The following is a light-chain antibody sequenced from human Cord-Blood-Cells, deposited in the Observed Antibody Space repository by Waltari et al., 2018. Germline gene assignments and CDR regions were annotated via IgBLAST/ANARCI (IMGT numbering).Light chain of an antibody. CDR2: EVS. Sequence: QSALTQPPSASGSPGQSVTISCTGTSSDVGGYNYVSWYQQHPGNAPKLMIYEVSQRPSGVPDRFSGSKSGHTASLTVSGLQAEDEADYYCSSYAGSWVFGGGTKLTVL. CDR3: SSYAGSWV. J-gene: IGLJ3*02. CDR1: SSDVGGYNY. V-gene: IGLV2-8*01.